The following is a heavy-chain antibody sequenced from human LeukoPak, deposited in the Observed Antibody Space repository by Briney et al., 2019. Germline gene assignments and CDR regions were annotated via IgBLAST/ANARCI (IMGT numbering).Heavy chain of an antibody. CDR1: GYSFTSYW. CDR3: ARRDPYCGGDCYSLAAFDI. J-gene: IGHJ3*02. D-gene: IGHD2-21*02. CDR2: IYPGDSDT. Sequence: GESLKISCKGSGYSFTSYWIGWVRQMPGKGLEWMGIIYPGDSDTRYNPSFQGQVTISADKSISTAYLQWSSLKASDTAMYYCARRDPYCGGDCYSLAAFDIWGQGTMVTVSS. V-gene: IGHV5-51*01.